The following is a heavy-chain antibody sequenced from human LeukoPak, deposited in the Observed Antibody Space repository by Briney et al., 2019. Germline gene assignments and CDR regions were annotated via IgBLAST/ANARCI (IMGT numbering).Heavy chain of an antibody. Sequence: ASVKVSCKASGYTFTSYGISWVRQAPGQGLEWMGWISAYNGNTNYAQKLQGRVTMTTDTSTSTAYMELRSLRSDDTAVYYCARVTRRWLQFTQFDYWGQGALVTVSS. CDR3: ARVTRRWLQFTQFDY. CDR1: GYTFTSYG. CDR2: ISAYNGNT. D-gene: IGHD5-24*01. J-gene: IGHJ4*02. V-gene: IGHV1-18*01.